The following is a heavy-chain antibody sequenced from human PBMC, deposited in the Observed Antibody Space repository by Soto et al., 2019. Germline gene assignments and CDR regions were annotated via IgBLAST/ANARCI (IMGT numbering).Heavy chain of an antibody. V-gene: IGHV4-34*01. J-gene: IGHJ4*02. CDR1: DGSFSGYY. CDR2: INHSGST. CDR3: ARDHDSSGLGFDY. D-gene: IGHD3-22*01. Sequence: SETVSLTCAVYDGSFSGYYWSWIRQPPGKGLEWIGEINHSGSTNYNPSLKSRVTISVDTSKNQFSLKLSSVTAADTAVYYCARDHDSSGLGFDYWGQGTLVTV.